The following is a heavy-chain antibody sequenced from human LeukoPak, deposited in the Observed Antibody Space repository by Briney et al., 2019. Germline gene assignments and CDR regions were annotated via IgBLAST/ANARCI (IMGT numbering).Heavy chain of an antibody. CDR3: AREISMVRGPTKDWFDP. CDR1: GYTFTSYD. Sequence: ASVKVSCKASGYTFTSYDINWVRQATGQGLEWMGWMNPNSGNTGYAQKFQGRVTMTRDTSISTAYMELGSLTSEDTAVYYCAREISMVRGPTKDWFDPWGQGTLVTVSS. V-gene: IGHV1-8*01. J-gene: IGHJ5*02. D-gene: IGHD3-10*01. CDR2: MNPNSGNT.